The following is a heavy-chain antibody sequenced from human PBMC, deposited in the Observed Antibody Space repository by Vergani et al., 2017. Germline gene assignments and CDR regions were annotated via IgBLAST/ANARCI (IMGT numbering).Heavy chain of an antibody. D-gene: IGHD3-22*01. CDR3: TLYYRRSGYYYDAFDI. CDR1: GFTFSGSA. J-gene: IGHJ3*02. CDR2: IRSKANSYAT. Sequence: EVQLVESGGGLVQPGGSLKLSCAASGFTFSGSAMHWVRQASGKGLEWVGRIRSKANSYATAYAASVKGRFTISRDDSKNTAYLQMNSLKTEDTAVYYCTLYYRRSGYYYDAFDIWGQGTMVTVSS. V-gene: IGHV3-73*02.